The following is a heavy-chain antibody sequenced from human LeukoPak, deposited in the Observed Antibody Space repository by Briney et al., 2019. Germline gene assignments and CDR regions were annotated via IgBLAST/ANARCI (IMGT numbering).Heavy chain of an antibody. CDR1: GYTFTSYG. Sequence: ASVKVSCKASGYTFTSYGISWVRQAPGQGLEWMGWTSAYNGNTNYAQKLQGRVTMTTDTSTSTAYMELRSLRSDDTAVYYCARICPREGAKSKSSDYWGQGTLVTVSS. CDR3: ARICPREGAKSKSSDY. CDR2: TSAYNGNT. J-gene: IGHJ4*02. V-gene: IGHV1-18*01.